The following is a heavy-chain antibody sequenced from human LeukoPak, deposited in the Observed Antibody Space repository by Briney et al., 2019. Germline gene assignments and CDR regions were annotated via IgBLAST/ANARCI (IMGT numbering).Heavy chain of an antibody. D-gene: IGHD2-15*01. Sequence: GGSLRLSCSGSGLNFRDYGLSWVRQAPGKGLEWVSGINWDGENTAYADSVKGRFTISRDNADNAVYLQMDSLRVEDTALYYCARDLSATWYSLAYWGRGTLVTASS. J-gene: IGHJ4*02. V-gene: IGHV3-20*04. CDR2: INWDGENT. CDR1: GLNFRDYG. CDR3: ARDLSATWYSLAY.